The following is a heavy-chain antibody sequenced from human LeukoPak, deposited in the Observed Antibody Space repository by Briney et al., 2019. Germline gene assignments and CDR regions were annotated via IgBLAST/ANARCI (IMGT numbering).Heavy chain of an antibody. D-gene: IGHD3-22*01. J-gene: IGHJ5*02. Sequence: SVKVSCKASGGTFSNYAISWVRQAPGQGLEWMGRYMPIFDTANYAQTFQDRVTITADKFTSTAYMELSSLRSEDTAVYYCARGRSMWYYDNSGYYTTSSEYNWFDPWGQGTLVTVSS. CDR3: ARGRSMWYYDNSGYYTTSSEYNWFDP. V-gene: IGHV1-69*06. CDR1: GGTFSNYA. CDR2: YMPIFDTA.